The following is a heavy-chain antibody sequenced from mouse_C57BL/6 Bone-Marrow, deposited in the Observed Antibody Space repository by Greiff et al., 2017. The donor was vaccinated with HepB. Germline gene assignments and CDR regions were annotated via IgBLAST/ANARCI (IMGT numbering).Heavy chain of an antibody. CDR3: ANYDYDEYAMDY. CDR1: GYTFTSYW. Sequence: QVQLQQSGAELVKPGASVKLSCKASGYTFTSYWMPWVKQRPGQGLEWIGEIDPSDSYTNYNQKFKGKATLTVDTSSSTAYMQLSSLTSEDSAVYYSANYDYDEYAMDYWGQGTSVTVSS. CDR2: IDPSDSYT. V-gene: IGHV1-50*01. D-gene: IGHD2-4*01. J-gene: IGHJ4*01.